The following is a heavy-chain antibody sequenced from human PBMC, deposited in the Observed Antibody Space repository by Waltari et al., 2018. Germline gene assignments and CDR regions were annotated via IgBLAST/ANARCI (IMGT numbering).Heavy chain of an antibody. CDR2: INAGNGNR. D-gene: IGHD5-18*01. CDR1: GYTFTSYA. CDR3: ARGRDTAMVRTNYYVDY. V-gene: IGHV1-3*01. J-gene: IGHJ4*02. Sequence: QVQLVQSGAEVKKPGASVKVSCTASGYTFTSYAMHWVRQAPGQRLEWMGWINAGNGNRKYSQKFQGRVTITRETTASTAYMGLSSLRAEDTDVYYCARGRDTAMVRTNYYVDYWGQGTLVTVSS.